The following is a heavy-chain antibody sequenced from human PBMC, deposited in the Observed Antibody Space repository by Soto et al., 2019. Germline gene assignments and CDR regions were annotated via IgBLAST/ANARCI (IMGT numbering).Heavy chain of an antibody. Sequence: QLQLQESGPGLVKPSETLSLTCTVSGGSISSSSYYWGWIRQPPGKGLEWIGSIYYSGSTYYNPSLKSRVTISVDTSKNQFSLKLSSVTAADTAVYYCARRGIVGATTGWFDPWGQGTLVTVSS. V-gene: IGHV4-39*01. CDR2: IYYSGST. CDR3: ARRGIVGATTGWFDP. CDR1: GGSISSSSYY. J-gene: IGHJ5*02. D-gene: IGHD1-26*01.